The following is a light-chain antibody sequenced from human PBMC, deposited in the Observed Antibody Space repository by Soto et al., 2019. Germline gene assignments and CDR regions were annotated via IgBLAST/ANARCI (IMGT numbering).Light chain of an antibody. J-gene: IGKJ5*01. CDR1: QSLSSSY. V-gene: IGKV3-20*01. Sequence: EIVLTPSPVTLSLSPGARASLPCRASQSLSSSYFAWYKHKPGQGPRLLIYGAFTRATGIPDRFSGSGSGTDFTLTIRRLEPEDFAVYDCQRHETLITFGQGTRLDIK. CDR2: GAF. CDR3: QRHETLIT.